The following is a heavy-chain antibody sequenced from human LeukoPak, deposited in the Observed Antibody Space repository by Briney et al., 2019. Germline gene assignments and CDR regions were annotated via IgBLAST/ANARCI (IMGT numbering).Heavy chain of an antibody. Sequence: ASVKVSCKASGYTFTGYYMHWVRQAPGQGLEWMGWINPNSGNTGYAQKFQGRVTMTTDTSTSTAYMELRSLRSDDTAVYYCARPNSPTGTHNLLDAFDIWGQGTMVTVSS. J-gene: IGHJ3*02. CDR1: GYTFTGYY. D-gene: IGHD1-1*01. CDR3: ARPNSPTGTHNLLDAFDI. CDR2: INPNSGNT. V-gene: IGHV1-2*02.